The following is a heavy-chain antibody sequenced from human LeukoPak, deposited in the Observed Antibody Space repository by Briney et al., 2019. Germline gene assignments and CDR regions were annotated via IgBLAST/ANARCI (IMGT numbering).Heavy chain of an antibody. V-gene: IGHV1-69*13. CDR2: IIPIFGTA. CDR1: GGTFSSYA. D-gene: IGHD3-22*01. CDR3: AKGPSTDVSSGYYSGWFDP. Sequence: ASVNVSCKASGGTFSSYAISWVRQAPGQGLEWMGGIIPIFGTANYAQKFQGRVTITADESTSTAYMELSSLRSEDTALYYCAKGPSTDVSSGYYSGWFDPWGQGTLVTVSS. J-gene: IGHJ5*02.